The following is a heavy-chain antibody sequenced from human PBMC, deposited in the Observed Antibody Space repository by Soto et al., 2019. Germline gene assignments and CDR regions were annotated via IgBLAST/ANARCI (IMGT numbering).Heavy chain of an antibody. D-gene: IGHD3-3*01. J-gene: IGHJ6*02. CDR1: GFTFSSYG. CDR2: IWYDGSNK. Sequence: QVQLVESGGGVVQPGRSLRLSCAASGFTFSSYGMHWVRQAPGKGLEWVAVIWYDGSNKYYADSVKGRFTISRDNSKNAQYLQMNSLRAEDTAVYYCARASLEWLNCYGMDVWGQGTTVTVSS. CDR3: ARASLEWLNCYGMDV. V-gene: IGHV3-33*01.